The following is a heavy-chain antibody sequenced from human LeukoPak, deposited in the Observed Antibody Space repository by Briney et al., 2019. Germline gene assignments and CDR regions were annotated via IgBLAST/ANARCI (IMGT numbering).Heavy chain of an antibody. CDR2: INPNSGGT. CDR3: ARDSDYSNYSLDY. J-gene: IGHJ4*02. Sequence: ASLKVSCKASGYTFTGYYIHWVRPAPGQRLEWMGWINPNSGGTNYAQKFQGRVTMTRDTSISTAYMELSRLRSDDTAVYYCARDSDYSNYSLDYWGQGTLVTVSS. D-gene: IGHD4-11*01. V-gene: IGHV1-2*02. CDR1: GYTFTGYY.